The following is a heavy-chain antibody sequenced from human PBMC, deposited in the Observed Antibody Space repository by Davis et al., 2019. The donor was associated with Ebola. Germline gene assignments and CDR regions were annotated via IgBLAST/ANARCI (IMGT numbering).Heavy chain of an antibody. J-gene: IGHJ6*03. V-gene: IGHV3-64*02. CDR3: ARGGGYGDYGDV. Sequence: GESLKISCAASGFTFSSYAMHWVRQAPGKGLEYVSAISSNGGSTYYADSVKGRFTISRDNSKNTLYLQMGSLRAEDMAVYYCARGGGYGDYGDVWGKGTTVTVSS. CDR2: ISSNGGST. CDR1: GFTFSSYA. D-gene: IGHD5-12*01.